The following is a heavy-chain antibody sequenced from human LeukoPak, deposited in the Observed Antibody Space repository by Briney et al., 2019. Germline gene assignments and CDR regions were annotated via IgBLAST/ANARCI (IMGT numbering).Heavy chain of an antibody. Sequence: GASVKVSCKASGYTFTGYYMHWVRQAPGQGLEWMGWINPNSGGTNYAQKFQGRVTMTRDTSISTAYMELSRLRSDDTAVYYCARDYYDSSGYYYPQFPNFDYWGQGTLVTVSS. V-gene: IGHV1-2*02. J-gene: IGHJ4*02. CDR1: GYTFTGYY. D-gene: IGHD3-22*01. CDR3: ARDYYDSSGYYYPQFPNFDY. CDR2: INPNSGGT.